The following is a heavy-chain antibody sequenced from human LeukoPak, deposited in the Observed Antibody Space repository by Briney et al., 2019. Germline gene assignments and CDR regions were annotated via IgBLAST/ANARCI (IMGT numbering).Heavy chain of an antibody. CDR3: ARGVEPLAANTLAY. D-gene: IGHD1-14*01. CDR2: IYSGGFT. CDR1: GFTVSNNF. J-gene: IGHJ4*02. Sequence: GGSLRLSCAASGFTVSNNFLTWVRQAPGKGLECVSLIYSGGFTNYADSVRGRFTIPRDNSKNTLYLEMNSLSPDDTAVYYCARGVEPLAANTLAYWGQGTLVTVSS. V-gene: IGHV3-53*01.